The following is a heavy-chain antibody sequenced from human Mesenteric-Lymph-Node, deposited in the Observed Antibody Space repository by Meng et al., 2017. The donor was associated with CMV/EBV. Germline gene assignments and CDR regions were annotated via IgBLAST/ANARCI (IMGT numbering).Heavy chain of an antibody. Sequence: LSLTCAVSGGSISSSNWWSWVCQPPGKGLEWIGEIYHSGSTNYNPSLKSRITISVDKSKNQFFLRLTSVTAADTAVYYCARLDTWFDSWGQGTLVTVSS. J-gene: IGHJ5*01. CDR1: GGSISSSNW. CDR3: ARLDTWFDS. D-gene: IGHD3/OR15-3a*01. V-gene: IGHV4-4*02. CDR2: IYHSGST.